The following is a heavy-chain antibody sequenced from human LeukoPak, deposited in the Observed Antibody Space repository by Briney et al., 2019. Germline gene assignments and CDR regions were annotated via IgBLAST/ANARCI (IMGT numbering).Heavy chain of an antibody. V-gene: IGHV3-15*01. J-gene: IGHJ4*02. CDR2: IKSKTNGGTT. Sequence: VGSLRLSCAASGFSFSNAWMGRVRQAPGKRLEWVGRIKSKTNGGTTDYGTPVKGIFTISRDDSKNTLFPQLNSLKTEDTAVYYCTTLGYSSGWFFEYWGQGTLVTVAS. CDR3: TTLGYSSGWFFEY. CDR1: GFSFSNAW. D-gene: IGHD6-19*01.